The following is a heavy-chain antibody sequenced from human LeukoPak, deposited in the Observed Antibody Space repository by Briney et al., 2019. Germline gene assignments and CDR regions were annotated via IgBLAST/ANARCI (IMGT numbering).Heavy chain of an antibody. Sequence: GAPVKVSCKASGYSFTYYAMHWVRLAPGQSLEWMGWINADNGNTESSQKFQGRLTITWDTSATTAYMELSSLRSEDTAVYYCARADYGSGTYSSDYRGQGTLVTVTS. CDR1: GYSFTYYA. CDR2: INADNGNT. V-gene: IGHV1-3*01. D-gene: IGHD3-10*01. J-gene: IGHJ4*02. CDR3: ARADYGSGTYSSDY.